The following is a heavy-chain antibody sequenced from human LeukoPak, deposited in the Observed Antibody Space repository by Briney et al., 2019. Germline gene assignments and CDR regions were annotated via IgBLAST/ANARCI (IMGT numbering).Heavy chain of an antibody. J-gene: IGHJ4*02. CDR1: GGSINSYY. V-gene: IGHV4-39*01. D-gene: IGHD1-26*01. CDR3: ARLADGTYHFFDY. CDR2: IYYSGST. Sequence: PSETLSLTCTVSGGSINSYYWGWIRQPPGKGLEWIGSIYYSGSTYYNPSLESRVTISVDTSKNQFSLKLSSVTAADTAVYYCARLADGTYHFFDYWGQGTLVTVSS.